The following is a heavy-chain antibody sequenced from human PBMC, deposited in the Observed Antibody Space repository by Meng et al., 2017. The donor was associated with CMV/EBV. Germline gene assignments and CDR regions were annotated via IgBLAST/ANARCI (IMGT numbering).Heavy chain of an antibody. D-gene: IGHD4-11*01. V-gene: IGHV4-59*01. CDR2: IYYSGST. J-gene: IGHJ6*02. Sequence: SETLSLTCTVSGGSISSYYWSWIRQPPGKGLEWIGYIYYSGSTNYNPSLKSRVTISVDTSKNQCSLKLSSVTAADTAVYYCARLQTERNYYYGMDVWGQGTTVTVSS. CDR3: ARLQTERNYYYGMDV. CDR1: GGSISSYY.